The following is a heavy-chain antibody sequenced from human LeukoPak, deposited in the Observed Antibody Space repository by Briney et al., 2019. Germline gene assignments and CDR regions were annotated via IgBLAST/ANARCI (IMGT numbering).Heavy chain of an antibody. J-gene: IGHJ4*02. CDR1: GFTFSDHY. D-gene: IGHD1-26*01. CDR2: ISSSGSTI. CDR3: ARVTTRGCDY. Sequence: GGSLRLSCAATGFTFSDHYMSWIRQAPGKGLEWLSYISSSGSTIYYADSVKGRFTVSRDNAKNSLYLQMNSLRAEDTAVYYCARVTTRGCDYWGQGTLVTVSS. V-gene: IGHV3-11*04.